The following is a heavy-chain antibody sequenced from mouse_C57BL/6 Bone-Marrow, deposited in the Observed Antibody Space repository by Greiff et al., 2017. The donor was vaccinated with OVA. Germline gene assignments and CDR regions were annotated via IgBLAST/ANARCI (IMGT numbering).Heavy chain of an antibody. CDR2: IDPEDGDT. D-gene: IGHD2-4*01. CDR3: TSYDYDLDWYFDV. Sequence: EVKLMESGAELVRPGASVKLSCTASGFNIKDYYMHWVKQRPEQGLEWIGRIDPEDGDTEYAPKFQGKATMTADTSSNTAYLQLSSLTSEDTAVYYCTSYDYDLDWYFDVWGTGTTVTVSS. J-gene: IGHJ1*03. V-gene: IGHV14-1*01. CDR1: GFNIKDYY.